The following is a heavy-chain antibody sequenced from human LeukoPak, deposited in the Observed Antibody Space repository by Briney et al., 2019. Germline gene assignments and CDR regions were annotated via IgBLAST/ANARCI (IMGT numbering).Heavy chain of an antibody. V-gene: IGHV1-2*02. CDR2: INPNSGDT. CDR3: ARGGGGLAY. J-gene: IGHJ4*02. Sequence: ASVKVSCKASGYIFTGYYMHWVRQAPGQGLEWMGWINPNSGDTNYAQKFQGRVTMTRDTSISAAYMELSSLRSDDTAVYYCARGGGGLAYWGQGTLVTVSS. D-gene: IGHD3-16*01. CDR1: GYIFTGYY.